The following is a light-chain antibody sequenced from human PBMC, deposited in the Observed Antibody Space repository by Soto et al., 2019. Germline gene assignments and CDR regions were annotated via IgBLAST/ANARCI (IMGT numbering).Light chain of an antibody. Sequence: SALTQPASVSGSPGQSITISCTGTSSDVGSYNLVSWYQQHPGKAPKLMIYEGSKRPSGVSNRFSGSKSCNTASLTISGLQAEDEADYYCCSYAGSFTYVFGTGTKVTVL. V-gene: IGLV2-23*01. CDR2: EGS. CDR3: CSYAGSFTYV. CDR1: SSDVGSYNL. J-gene: IGLJ1*01.